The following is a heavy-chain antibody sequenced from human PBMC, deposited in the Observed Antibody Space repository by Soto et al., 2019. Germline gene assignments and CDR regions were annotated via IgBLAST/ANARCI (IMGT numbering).Heavy chain of an antibody. J-gene: IGHJ6*02. V-gene: IGHV1-69*13. D-gene: IGHD3-10*01. CDR3: ARVEAPMVRGVSKTHYYYYGMDV. Sequence: ASVKVSCKASGGTFSSYAISWVRQAPGQGLEWMGGIIPIFGTANYAQKFQGRVTITADESTSTAYMELSSLRSEDTAVYYCARVEAPMVRGVSKTHYYYYGMDVCAQGTTVTVTS. CDR1: GGTFSSYA. CDR2: IIPIFGTA.